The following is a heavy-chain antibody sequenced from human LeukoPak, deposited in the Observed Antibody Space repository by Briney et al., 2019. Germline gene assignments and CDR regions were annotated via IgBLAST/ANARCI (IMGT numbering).Heavy chain of an antibody. CDR3: ARTSGDTMIRDPNFDY. Sequence: PSETLSLTCAVYGGSFSGYYWSWIRQPPGKGLEWIGEINHSGSTNYNPSLKSRVTISVDTSKNQFSLKLSSVTAADTAVYYCARTSGDTMIRDPNFDYWGQGTLVTVSS. CDR2: INHSGST. CDR1: GGSFSGYY. D-gene: IGHD3-22*01. V-gene: IGHV4-34*01. J-gene: IGHJ4*02.